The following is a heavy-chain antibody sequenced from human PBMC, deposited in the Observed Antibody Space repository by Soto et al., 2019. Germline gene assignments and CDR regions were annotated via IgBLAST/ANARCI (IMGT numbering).Heavy chain of an antibody. CDR2: IYSGGNT. Sequence: EVQLVESGGGLIQPGGSLRLSCAASGFTVSSNYMSWVRQAPGKGLEWVSVIYSGGNTYYAASVKGRLTISSDNSKNTMYLQMNSLRAEDTAVYYCARGGSNYDDVGGSYRSPHYFDYWGQGTLVTVSS. CDR1: GFTVSSNY. V-gene: IGHV3-53*01. D-gene: IGHD3-16*02. J-gene: IGHJ4*02. CDR3: ARGGSNYDDVGGSYRSPHYFDY.